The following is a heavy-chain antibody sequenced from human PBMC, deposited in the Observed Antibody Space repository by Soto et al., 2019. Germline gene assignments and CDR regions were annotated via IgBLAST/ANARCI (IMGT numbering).Heavy chain of an antibody. V-gene: IGHV4-34*01. CDR2: INHSGST. Sequence: SETRSLTCAVYGGSFSGYYWSWIRQPPGKGLEWIGEINHSGSTNYNPSLKSRVTISVDTSKNQFSLKLSSVTAADTAVYYCARTLRFLHLLSNWGQGTLVTVSS. CDR3: ARTLRFLHLLSN. D-gene: IGHD3-3*01. CDR1: GGSFSGYY. J-gene: IGHJ4*02.